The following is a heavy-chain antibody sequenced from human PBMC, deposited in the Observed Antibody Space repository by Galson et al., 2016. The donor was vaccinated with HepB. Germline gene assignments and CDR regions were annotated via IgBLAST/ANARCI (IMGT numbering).Heavy chain of an antibody. Sequence: SLRLSCAASGFTFSDYGMHWVRQTPDKRPEWVAGIARNGSLASYEDDAQGQFTATSENAHNTVSLQMHMLRAEDAARYHYKKETARRASGWYFEAWGQGTLVTVSS. CDR2: IARNGSLA. J-gene: IGHJ5*02. V-gene: IGHV3-30*18. D-gene: IGHD6-19*01. CDR1: GFTFSDYG. CDR3: KKETARRASGWYFEA.